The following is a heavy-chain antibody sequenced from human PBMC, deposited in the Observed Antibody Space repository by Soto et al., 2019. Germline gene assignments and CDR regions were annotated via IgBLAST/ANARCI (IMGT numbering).Heavy chain of an antibody. CDR1: GGSISSYY. CDR2: IYYSGST. D-gene: IGHD1-26*01. J-gene: IGHJ5*02. Sequence: SETLSLTCTVSGGSISSYYWSWIRQPPGKGLEWIGYIYYSGSTNYNPSLKSRVTISVDTSKNQFSLKLSSVTAADTAVYYCARWDVSGPAGFDPWGQGTLVTVSS. CDR3: ARWDVSGPAGFDP. V-gene: IGHV4-59*01.